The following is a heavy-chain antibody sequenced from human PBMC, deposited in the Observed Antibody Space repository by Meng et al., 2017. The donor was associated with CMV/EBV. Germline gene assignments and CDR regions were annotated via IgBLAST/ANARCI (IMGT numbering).Heavy chain of an antibody. J-gene: IGHJ3*01. Sequence: GGSLRLSCVGSGFSFNDHAMIWVRQPPGKGLEWVSGINWSGSGAGYADSVKGRFTISRNNARNSLSLEMNNLRVEDTALYYCVRGDMPAAVLGSFDLWDQGTMVTVSS. D-gene: IGHD2-2*02. CDR3: VRGDMPAAVLGSFDL. V-gene: IGHV3-20*04. CDR1: GFSFNDHA. CDR2: INWSGSGA.